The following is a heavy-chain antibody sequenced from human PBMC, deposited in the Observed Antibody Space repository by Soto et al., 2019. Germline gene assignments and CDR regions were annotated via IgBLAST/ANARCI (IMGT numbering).Heavy chain of an antibody. CDR1: GFTFSSYW. D-gene: IGHD3-22*01. J-gene: IGHJ4*02. CDR2: IKQDGSEK. CDR3: ARDGGSGHCAFDY. Sequence: PGGSLRLSCAASGFTFSSYWMSWVRQAPGKGLEWVANIKQDGSEKYYVDSVKGRFTISRDNAKNTLYLQMNSLRAEDTAVYYCARDGGSGHCAFDYWGQGTLVTVSS. V-gene: IGHV3-7*01.